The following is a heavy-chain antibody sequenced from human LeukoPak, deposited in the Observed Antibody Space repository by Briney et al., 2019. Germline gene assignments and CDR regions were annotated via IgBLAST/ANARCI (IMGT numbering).Heavy chain of an antibody. CDR1: GFSFSSYA. Sequence: GGSLRLSCAASGFSFSSYAMHWVRQAPGKGLEWVAVIWYDGGDKYYADSVKGRFTISRDNSKNTLYLEMNSLRAEDTAVYYCAQKGGTDHWGQGTLVTVSS. CDR3: AQKGGTDH. D-gene: IGHD2-15*01. J-gene: IGHJ4*02. CDR2: IWYDGGDK. V-gene: IGHV3-33*06.